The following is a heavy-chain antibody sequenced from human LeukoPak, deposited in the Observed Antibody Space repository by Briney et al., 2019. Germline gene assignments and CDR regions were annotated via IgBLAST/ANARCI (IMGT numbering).Heavy chain of an antibody. Sequence: PGGSLRLSCAASGYTFSSYSLNWVRQAPGKELEWVSSITTNSDPFYADSMKGRFTISRDNAKNSLYLQMNDLRAEDAALYYCARVRGGWYEDYWGQGTLVTVSA. V-gene: IGHV3-21*01. CDR3: ARVRGGWYEDY. CDR2: ITTNSDP. CDR1: GYTFSSYS. J-gene: IGHJ4*02. D-gene: IGHD6-19*01.